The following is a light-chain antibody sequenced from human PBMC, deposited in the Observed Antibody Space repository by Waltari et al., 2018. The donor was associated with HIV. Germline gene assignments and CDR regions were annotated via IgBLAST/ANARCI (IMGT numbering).Light chain of an antibody. CDR2: AAS. CDR1: QYINMY. CDR3: QQTFTTPLT. V-gene: IGKV1-39*01. J-gene: IGKJ4*01. Sequence: DIQIIQSPSSLSASIGDRVTITCQTSQYINMYLNWYQQKPGKAPSLLIFAASTLHTGVPSRFSASASGTTFSLAISSLQPDDIVTYYCQQTFTTPLTFGAGTKIEI.